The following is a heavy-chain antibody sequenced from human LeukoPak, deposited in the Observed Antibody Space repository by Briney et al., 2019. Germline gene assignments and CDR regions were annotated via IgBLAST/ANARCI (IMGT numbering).Heavy chain of an antibody. D-gene: IGHD2-2*01. Sequence: GGSLRLSCAASGFTVSSNYMSWVRQAPGKGLEWVSVIYSGGSTYYADSVKGRFTISRDNSKNTLYLQMNSLRAEDTAVYYCARVGTGSTSFDVWGKGTTVTISS. CDR2: IYSGGST. V-gene: IGHV3-53*01. J-gene: IGHJ6*04. CDR1: GFTVSSNY. CDR3: ARVGTGSTSFDV.